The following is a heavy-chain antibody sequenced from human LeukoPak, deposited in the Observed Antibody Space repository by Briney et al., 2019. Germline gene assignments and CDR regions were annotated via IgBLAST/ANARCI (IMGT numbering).Heavy chain of an antibody. D-gene: IGHD3-10*01. CDR3: ARDNPYRTYYSDTGSYTRLDP. CDR1: GGSFSDCQ. J-gene: IGHJ5*02. V-gene: IGHV4-34*01. Sequence: SETLSLTCAVYGGSFSDCQWTWIRQPPGKGLEWIGEINYFGKTNYNPSLSSRVTLSVDSSKNQFSQKLSSVTAADTAVYYCARDNPYRTYYSDTGSYTRLDPWGQGTLVTVSS. CDR2: INYFGKT.